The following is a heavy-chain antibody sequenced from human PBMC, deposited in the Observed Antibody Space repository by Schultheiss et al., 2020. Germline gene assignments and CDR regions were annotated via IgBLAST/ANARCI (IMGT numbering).Heavy chain of an antibody. D-gene: IGHD3-9*01. Sequence: GGSLRLSCAASGFTFSNAWMSWVRQAPGKGLEWVANIKQDGSEKYYADSVKGRFTISRDNSKNTLYLQMNSLRAEDTAVYYCAKDLVRDYYYYYMDVWGKGTTVTV. V-gene: IGHV3-7*03. CDR1: GFTFSNAW. CDR2: IKQDGSEK. CDR3: AKDLVRDYYYYYMDV. J-gene: IGHJ6*03.